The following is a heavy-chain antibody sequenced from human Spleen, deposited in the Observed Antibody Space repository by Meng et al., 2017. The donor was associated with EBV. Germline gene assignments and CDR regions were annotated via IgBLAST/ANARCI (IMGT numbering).Heavy chain of an antibody. D-gene: IGHD2-8*02. CDR1: GGSFSGYY. CDR3: ARGSYCSGGVCFHY. CDR2: IDHSGST. V-gene: IGHV4-34*01. J-gene: IGHJ4*02. Sequence: VQLQQWGAGLLRPSXXLSLTCAVYGGSFSGYYWSWIRQPPGRGLEWIGEIDHSGSTNYNPSLKSRVTISVDTSKDQFSLNLNSVTAADTAVYYCARGSYCSGGVCFHYWGQGTLVTVSS.